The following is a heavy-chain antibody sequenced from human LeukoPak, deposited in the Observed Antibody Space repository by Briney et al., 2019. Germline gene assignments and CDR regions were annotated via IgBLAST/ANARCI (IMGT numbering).Heavy chain of an antibody. CDR1: GHSISSGYY. CDR3: ARDADAQQQLVGFDY. Sequence: PSETLSLTCAVSGHSISSGYYWGWIRQPPGKGLEWIGSIYHSGSTYYNPSLKSRVTISVDTSKNQFSLKLSSVTAADTAVYYCARDADAQQQLVGFDYWGQGTLVTVSS. J-gene: IGHJ4*02. V-gene: IGHV4-38-2*02. D-gene: IGHD6-13*01. CDR2: IYHSGST.